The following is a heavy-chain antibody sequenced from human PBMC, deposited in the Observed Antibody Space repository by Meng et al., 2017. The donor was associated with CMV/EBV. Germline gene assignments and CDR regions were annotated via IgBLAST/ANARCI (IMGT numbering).Heavy chain of an antibody. CDR3: ARVGRSHIVVVPAAMGQGPPLPMDV. D-gene: IGHD2-2*01. V-gene: IGHV4-34*01. J-gene: IGHJ6*02. CDR1: GLSFSGYY. CDR2: INHSGST. Sequence: LRLSCAVYGLSFSGYYWSWIRHPPGKGLEWIGEINHSGSTNYNPSIKSRGTISVDTSKNQFSLKLSSVTAADTAVYYCARVGRSHIVVVPAAMGQGPPLPMDVWGQGTTVTVSS.